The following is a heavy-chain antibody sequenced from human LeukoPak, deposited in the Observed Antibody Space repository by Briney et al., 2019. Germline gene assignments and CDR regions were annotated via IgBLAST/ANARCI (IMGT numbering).Heavy chain of an antibody. D-gene: IGHD1-26*01. J-gene: IGHJ4*02. V-gene: IGHV4-34*01. CDR2: INHSGST. Sequence: SETLSLTCAVYGGSFSGYYWSWLRQPPGKGLEWIGEINHSGSTNYNPSLKSRVTISVDTSKNQFSLKLSSVTAADTAVYYCARVWRATSGYDYWGQGTLVTVSS. CDR3: ARVWRATSGYDY. CDR1: GGSFSGYY.